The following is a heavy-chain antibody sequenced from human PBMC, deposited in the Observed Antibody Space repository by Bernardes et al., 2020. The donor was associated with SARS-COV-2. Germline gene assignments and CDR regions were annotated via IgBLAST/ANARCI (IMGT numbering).Heavy chain of an antibody. J-gene: IGHJ4*02. CDR2: ISSSSSYT. D-gene: IGHD6-19*01. V-gene: IGHV3-11*06. Sequence: GGSLRLSCAASGFTFSDYYMSWIRQAPGKGLEWVSYISSSSSYTNYADSVKGRFTISRDNAKNSLYLQMNSLRAEDTAVYYCAREGYSSGWDKGFDYWGQGTLVTVSS. CDR3: AREGYSSGWDKGFDY. CDR1: GFTFSDYY.